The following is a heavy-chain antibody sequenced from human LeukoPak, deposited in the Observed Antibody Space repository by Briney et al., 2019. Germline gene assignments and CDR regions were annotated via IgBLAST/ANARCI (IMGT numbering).Heavy chain of an antibody. D-gene: IGHD6-13*01. CDR2: IKQDGGEK. CDR1: GFTFSTYS. J-gene: IGHJ6*02. CDR3: AREGHSSSYAMNV. V-gene: IGHV3-7*01. Sequence: GGFLRLSCAASGFTFSTYSMNWVRQAPGKGLEWVANIKQDGGEKYYVDSVKGRFTISRDNAKNSLYLQMNSLRVEDTAVYYCAREGHSSSYAMNVWGQGTTVSVSS.